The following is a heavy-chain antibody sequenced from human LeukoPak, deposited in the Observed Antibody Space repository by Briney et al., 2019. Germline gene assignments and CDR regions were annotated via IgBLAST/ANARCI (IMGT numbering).Heavy chain of an antibody. CDR2: IYYSGST. J-gene: IGHJ4*02. CDR1: GGSISSYY. V-gene: IGHV4-59*01. CDR3: ARVGMAEATGSFDY. Sequence: TSETLSLTCTVSGGSISSYYWSWIRQPPGKGLEWIGYIYYSGSTNYNPSLKSRVTISVDTSKNQFSLKLSSVTAADTAVYYCARVGMAEATGSFDYWGQGTLVTVSS. D-gene: IGHD5-24*01.